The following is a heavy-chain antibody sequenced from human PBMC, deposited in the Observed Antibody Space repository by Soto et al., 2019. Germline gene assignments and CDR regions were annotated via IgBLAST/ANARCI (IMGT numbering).Heavy chain of an antibody. CDR1: GFTFSSYW. J-gene: IGHJ4*02. Sequence: GGSLRLSCAASGFTFSSYWMSWVRQAPGKGLEWVANIKQDGSEKYYVDSVKGRFTISRDNAKNSLYLQMSSLRAEDTAVYYCARITRWEGATYFDTLGQETLVTVSS. CDR2: IKQDGSEK. CDR3: ARITRWEGATYFDT. D-gene: IGHD1-26*01. V-gene: IGHV3-7*01.